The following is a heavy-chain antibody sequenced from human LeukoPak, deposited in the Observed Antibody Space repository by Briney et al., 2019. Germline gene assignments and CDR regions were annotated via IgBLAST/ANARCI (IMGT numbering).Heavy chain of an antibody. J-gene: IGHJ6*02. CDR3: ARGGRNYYYGMDV. V-gene: IGHV4-34*01. CDR2: INHRGST. Sequence: NSSETLSLTCAVYGGSFSGYYWSWIRQPPGKGLEWIGEINHRGSTNYNPSLKSRVTISVDTSKNQFSLKLSSVTAADTAVYYCARGGRNYYYGMDVWGQGTTVTVSS. CDR1: GGSFSGYY.